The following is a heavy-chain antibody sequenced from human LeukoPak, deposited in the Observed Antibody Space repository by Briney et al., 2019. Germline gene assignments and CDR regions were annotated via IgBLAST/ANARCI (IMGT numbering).Heavy chain of an antibody. CDR3: ARDLSRGYSYVPNWFDP. Sequence: SETLSLTCTVSGGSISSGSYYWSWIRQPAGKGLEWIGRIYTSGSTNYNPSLKSRVTISVDTSKNQFSLKLSSVTAADTAVYYCARDLSRGYSYVPNWFDPWGQGTLVTVSS. CDR1: GGSISSGSYY. D-gene: IGHD5-18*01. CDR2: IYTSGST. V-gene: IGHV4-61*02. J-gene: IGHJ5*02.